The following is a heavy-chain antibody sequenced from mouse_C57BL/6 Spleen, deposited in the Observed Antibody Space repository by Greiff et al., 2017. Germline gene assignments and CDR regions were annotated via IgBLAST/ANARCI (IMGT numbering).Heavy chain of an antibody. CDR3: AIPYYGNYVDY. CDR2: ISSGSSTI. CDR1: GFTFSDYG. J-gene: IGHJ2*01. D-gene: IGHD2-10*01. V-gene: IGHV5-17*01. Sequence: EVQLQESGGGLVKPGGSLKLSCAASGFTFSDYGMHWVRQAPEKGLEWVAYISSGSSTIYYADTVKGRFTISRDNAKNTLFLQMTSLRSEDTAMYYCAIPYYGNYVDYWGQGTTLTVSS.